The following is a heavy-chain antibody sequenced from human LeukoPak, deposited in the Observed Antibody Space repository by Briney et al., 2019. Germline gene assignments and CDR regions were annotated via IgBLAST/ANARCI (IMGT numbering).Heavy chain of an antibody. CDR2: ISSSSSSSI. J-gene: IGHJ4*02. V-gene: IGHV3-48*03. D-gene: IGHD4-17*01. Sequence: GGSLRLSCAASGFNFSSYEMNWVRQAPGKGLDWVSYISSSSSSSIYYAGSVKGRFTISRDNAKSSLYLQMNSLRAEDTAVYYCARGRGDYGWDYFDYWGQGTLVTVSS. CDR3: ARGRGDYGWDYFDY. CDR1: GFNFSSYE.